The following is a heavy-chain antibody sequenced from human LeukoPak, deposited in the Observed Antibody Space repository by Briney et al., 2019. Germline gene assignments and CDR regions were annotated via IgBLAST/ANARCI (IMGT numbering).Heavy chain of an antibody. CDR3: ARVPWGNYYYYYYMDV. CDR1: GFTFSSYA. D-gene: IGHD7-27*01. J-gene: IGHJ6*03. Sequence: GGSLRLSCAASGFTFSSYAMSWVRQAPGKGLEWVSAISGSGGSTYYADSVKGRFTISRDNAKNSLYLQMNSLRAEDTAVYYCARVPWGNYYYYYYMDVWGKGTTVTVSS. V-gene: IGHV3-23*01. CDR2: ISGSGGST.